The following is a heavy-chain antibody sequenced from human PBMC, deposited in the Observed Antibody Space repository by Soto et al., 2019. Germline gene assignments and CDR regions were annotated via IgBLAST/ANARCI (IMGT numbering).Heavy chain of an antibody. CDR2: INPNSGGT. J-gene: IGHJ5*02. CDR3: ARVKLDTAMVINWFDP. D-gene: IGHD5-18*01. CDR1: GYTFTGYY. V-gene: IGHV1-2*02. Sequence: ASVKVSCKASGYTFTGYYMHWVRQAPGQGLEWMGWINPNSGGTNYAQKFQGRVTMTRATSISTAYMELSRLRSDDTAVYYCARVKLDTAMVINWFDPWGQGTLVTVSS.